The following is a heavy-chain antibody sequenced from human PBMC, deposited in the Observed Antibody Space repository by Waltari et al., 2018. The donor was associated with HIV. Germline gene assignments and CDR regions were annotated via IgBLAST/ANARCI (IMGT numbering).Heavy chain of an antibody. V-gene: IGHV4-59*01. Sequence: QVQLQESGPGLVKPSETLSLTCTVSGGSISSYYWSWIRQPPGKGLEGIGYIYYSGGTNYNPSLKSRVTTSVDTSKNQFSLKLSSVTAADTAVYYCARDYYDSSGSSYGMDVWGQGTTVTVSS. CDR2: IYYSGGT. CDR3: ARDYYDSSGSSYGMDV. J-gene: IGHJ6*02. D-gene: IGHD3-22*01. CDR1: GGSISSYY.